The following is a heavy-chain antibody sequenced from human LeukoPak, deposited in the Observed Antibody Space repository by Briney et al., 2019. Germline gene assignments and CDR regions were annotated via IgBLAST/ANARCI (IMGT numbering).Heavy chain of an antibody. V-gene: IGHV4-61*02. Sequence: SQTLSLTGTVSGGSISSGSYYWSWIRQPAGKGLEWIGRIYTSGSTNYNPSLKSRVTISVDTSKNQFSLKLSSVTAADTAVYYCARGPGGSSSSDFDYWGQGTLVTVSS. CDR1: GGSISSGSYY. CDR3: ARGPGGSSSSDFDY. J-gene: IGHJ4*02. D-gene: IGHD6-6*01. CDR2: IYTSGST.